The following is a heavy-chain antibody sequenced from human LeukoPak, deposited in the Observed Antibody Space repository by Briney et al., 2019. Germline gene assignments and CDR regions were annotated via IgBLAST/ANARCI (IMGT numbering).Heavy chain of an antibody. CDR1: GGSISSSSYY. CDR2: IYYSGST. V-gene: IGHV4-39*07. J-gene: IGHJ4*02. Sequence: SETLSLTCTVSGGSISSSSYYWGWIRQPPGKGLEWIGSIYYSGSTYYNPSLKSRVTISVDTSKNQFSLKLSSVTAADTAVYYCARVGDSGYDYFDYWGQGTLVTVSS. D-gene: IGHD5-12*01. CDR3: ARVGDSGYDYFDY.